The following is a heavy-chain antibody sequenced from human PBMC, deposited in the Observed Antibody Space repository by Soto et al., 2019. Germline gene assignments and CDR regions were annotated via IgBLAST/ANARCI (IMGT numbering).Heavy chain of an antibody. V-gene: IGHV4-39*01. Sequence: SETLSLTCAVSGGSITSSSYYWGWIRQPPGKGLEWIGTIYYSGSTYYNPSLKSRVTISVDTSKNQFSLNLSSVTAADTAVYYCARQQWLVLNAFDIWGQGTMVTVSS. J-gene: IGHJ3*02. D-gene: IGHD6-19*01. CDR3: ARQQWLVLNAFDI. CDR1: GGSITSSSYY. CDR2: IYYSGST.